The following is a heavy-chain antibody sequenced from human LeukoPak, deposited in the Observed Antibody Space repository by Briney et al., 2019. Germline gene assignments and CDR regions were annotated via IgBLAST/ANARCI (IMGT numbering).Heavy chain of an antibody. D-gene: IGHD3-3*01. CDR1: GDTLTELS. J-gene: IGHJ6*02. V-gene: IGHV1-24*01. Sequence: ASEKVSCKVSGDTLTELSMHWVRQAPGKGLEWMGGFDPEDGETIYEQTFQGRVTMTEDTSTDTAYMELSSLRSEDTAVYYCATSTIFGVDPPYYYYGMDVWGQGTTVTVSS. CDR3: ATSTIFGVDPPYYYYGMDV. CDR2: FDPEDGET.